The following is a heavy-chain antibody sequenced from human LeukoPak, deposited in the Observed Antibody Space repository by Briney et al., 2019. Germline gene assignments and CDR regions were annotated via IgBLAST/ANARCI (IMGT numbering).Heavy chain of an antibody. CDR2: INPNSGGT. Sequence: GASVKVSCKASGYTFTGYYMHWVRQAPGQGLELMGWINPNSGGTNYAQKFQGRVTMTRDTSISTAYMELSRLRSDDTAVYYCARGGFVLMVYDTYYFDYWGQGTLVTVSS. CDR1: GYTFTGYY. D-gene: IGHD2-8*01. CDR3: ARGGFVLMVYDTYYFDY. J-gene: IGHJ4*02. V-gene: IGHV1-2*02.